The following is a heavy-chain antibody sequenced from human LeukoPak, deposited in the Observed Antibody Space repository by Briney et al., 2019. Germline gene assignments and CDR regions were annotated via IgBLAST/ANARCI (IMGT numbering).Heavy chain of an antibody. D-gene: IGHD3-16*02. V-gene: IGHV3-20*04. CDR3: ARDLGVIVHPSDY. J-gene: IGHJ4*02. Sequence: GGSLRLSCAASGFSFDDFGMSWVRQAPGKGLEWVSRINWNGGSTGYADSVKGRFIISRDNAKNSLYLQMNSLRAEDTAVYYCARDLGVIVHPSDYWGQGTLVTVSS. CDR1: GFSFDDFG. CDR2: INWNGGST.